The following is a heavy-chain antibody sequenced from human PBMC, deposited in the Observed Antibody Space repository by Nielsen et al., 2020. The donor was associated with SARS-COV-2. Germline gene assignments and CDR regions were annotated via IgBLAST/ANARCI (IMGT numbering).Heavy chain of an antibody. CDR2: ISWNSGNI. CDR3: AKDSWDGYNFYYFDY. V-gene: IGHV3-9*01. Sequence: GGSLRLSCAASGFTFDDYAMHWVRQAPGKGLEWVSGISWNSGNIGYADSVKGRFTISRDNAKNSLYLQMNSLRAEDTALYYCAKDSWDGYNFYYFDYWGQGTLVTVSS. CDR1: GFTFDDYA. J-gene: IGHJ4*02. D-gene: IGHD5-24*01.